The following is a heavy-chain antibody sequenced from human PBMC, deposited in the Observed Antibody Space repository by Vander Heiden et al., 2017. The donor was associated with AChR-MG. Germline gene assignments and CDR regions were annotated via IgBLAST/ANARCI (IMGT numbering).Heavy chain of an antibody. V-gene: IGHV4-38-2*01. Sequence: QVQLQESGSGLVKPSETLSLTCAVSGYSISSGYYWGWIRQPPGKGLEWIGSFYYGGSTYDNASLKNRVTISVDRAKNQFSMKMSSVTAADTAVYYVARGVGSSDIDFWGQGTLVTVSS. D-gene: IGHD6-6*01. CDR2: FYYGGST. J-gene: IGHJ4*02. CDR3: ARGVGSSDIDF. CDR1: GYSISSGYY.